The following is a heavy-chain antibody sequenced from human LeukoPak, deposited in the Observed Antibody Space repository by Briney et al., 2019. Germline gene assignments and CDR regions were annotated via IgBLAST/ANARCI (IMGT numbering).Heavy chain of an antibody. CDR3: ARGQLLLEGYFYSIDL. CDR2: VSDDGNKK. Sequence: GRSLRLSCAASGFTFSSYPMHWVRQAPGKGLEWVAVVSDDGNKKFYADFVKGRFTISRDNSKNSLYLKMNSLTVEDTGVFSWARGQLLLEGYFYSIDLWRKGTTVPVSS. V-gene: IGHV3-30*16. D-gene: IGHD2-2*01. J-gene: IGHJ6*03. CDR1: GFTFSSYP.